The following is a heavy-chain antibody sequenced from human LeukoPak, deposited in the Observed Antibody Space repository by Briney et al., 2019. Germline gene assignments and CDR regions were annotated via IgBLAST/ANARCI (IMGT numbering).Heavy chain of an antibody. D-gene: IGHD6-6*01. CDR1: GYTFTSYA. CDR3: ARLSCIAARPCGYYYGMDV. J-gene: IGHJ6*02. CDR2: IIPIFGTA. Sequence: SVKVSCKASGYTFTSYAMNWVRQAPGQGLEWMGGIIPIFGTANYAQKFQGRVTITADESTSTAYMELSSLRSEDTAVYYCARLSCIAARPCGYYYGMDVWGQGTTVTVSS. V-gene: IGHV1-69*13.